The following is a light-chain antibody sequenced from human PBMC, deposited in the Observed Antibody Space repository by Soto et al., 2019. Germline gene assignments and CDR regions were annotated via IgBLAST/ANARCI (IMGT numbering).Light chain of an antibody. CDR2: WAS. CDR3: QQYYSTPWT. V-gene: IGKV4-1*01. CDR1: QSVLSSSNNKNY. Sequence: DIVMTQSPDSLAVSLGERATINCKSSQSVLSSSNNKNYLAWYQQKPVQPPQLLIYWASTRESGVPDRFSGSGSGTDFTLTISSLQAEDVEVYYCQQYYSTPWTFGQGTKLEIK. J-gene: IGKJ2*01.